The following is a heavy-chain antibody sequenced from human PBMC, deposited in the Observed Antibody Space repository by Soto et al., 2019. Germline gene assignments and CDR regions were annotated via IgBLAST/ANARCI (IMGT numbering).Heavy chain of an antibody. J-gene: IGHJ4*02. CDR3: AKADGQQWLIPHLDN. CDR1: GYTFTGYY. CDR2: INPNSGGT. Sequence: ASVKVSCKASGYTFTGYYMHWVRQAPGQGLEWMGWINPNSGGTNYAQKFQGRVTMTRDTSISTAYMELSRLRVEDTAQYYCAKADGQQWLIPHLDNWGQGTLVTVSS. D-gene: IGHD6-19*01. V-gene: IGHV1-2*02.